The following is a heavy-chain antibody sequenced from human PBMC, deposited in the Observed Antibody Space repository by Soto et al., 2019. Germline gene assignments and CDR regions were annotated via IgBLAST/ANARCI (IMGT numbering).Heavy chain of an antibody. CDR3: SSGGGGGVFDH. D-gene: IGHD2-21*01. Sequence: QVQLVASGGGLVQPGGSLRRSCATSGFTFSDHYMTWIRQAPGKGLEFISYISPGGRYTNYGDSVKGRFTISRDNAKNSLFLQVNTLRDEDTAVYYCSSGGGGGVFDHWGQVTLVTVSS. CDR2: ISPGGRYT. CDR1: GFTFSDHY. J-gene: IGHJ4*02. V-gene: IGHV3-11*05.